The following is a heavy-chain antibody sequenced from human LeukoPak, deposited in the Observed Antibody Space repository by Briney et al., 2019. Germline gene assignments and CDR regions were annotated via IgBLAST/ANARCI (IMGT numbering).Heavy chain of an antibody. Sequence: GGSLRLSCTASGFTFGDYAMSWFRQAPGKGLEWVGFIRSKAYGGTTEYAASVKGRFTISRDDSKSIAYLQMNSLKTEDTAVYYCAKEFSGGWSFDYWGQGTLVTVSS. D-gene: IGHD6-19*01. J-gene: IGHJ4*02. CDR3: AKEFSGGWSFDY. CDR2: IRSKAYGGTT. V-gene: IGHV3-49*03. CDR1: GFTFGDYA.